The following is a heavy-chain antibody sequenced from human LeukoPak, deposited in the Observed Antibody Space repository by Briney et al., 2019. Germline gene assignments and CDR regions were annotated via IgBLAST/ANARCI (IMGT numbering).Heavy chain of an antibody. J-gene: IGHJ5*02. Sequence: KNGESLKISCKGSGYSFTSYWIGWVRPMPGKGLEWMGIIYPGDSDTRYSPSFQGQVTISADKSISTAYLQWSSLKASDTAMYYCARHAPMVSLRSGWFDPWGQGTLVTVSS. CDR3: ARHAPMVSLRSGWFDP. CDR1: GYSFTSYW. D-gene: IGHD3-10*01. CDR2: IYPGDSDT. V-gene: IGHV5-51*01.